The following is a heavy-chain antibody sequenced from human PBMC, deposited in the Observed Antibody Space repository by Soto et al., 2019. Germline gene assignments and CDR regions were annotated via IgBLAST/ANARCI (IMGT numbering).Heavy chain of an antibody. D-gene: IGHD1-7*01. CDR1: GYTFTDYY. CDR3: ARKLELRGSYYYYYDVDV. V-gene: IGHV1-2*02. CDR2: INPNSGGT. Sequence: ASVKVSCKASGYTFTDYYMHWVRQAPGQGLEWMGWINPNSGGTNYAQKFQGRVTMTRDTSISTAYMELSRLRSDDTAVYYCARKLELRGSYYYYYDVDVWGQGTTVTVSS. J-gene: IGHJ6*02.